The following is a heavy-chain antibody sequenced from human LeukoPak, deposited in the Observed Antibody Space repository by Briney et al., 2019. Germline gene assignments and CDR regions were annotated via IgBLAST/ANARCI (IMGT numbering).Heavy chain of an antibody. CDR1: GFTFNRNV. D-gene: IGHD6-19*01. Sequence: GGSLRLSCAASGFTFNRNVMSWVRQAPGKGLEWVSAIIDDGSSTYYADSVKGRFTISRDNAKNSLYLQMNSLRAEDTAVYYCAKGPLIEVAGTTWDYWGQGILVTVSS. CDR2: IIDDGSST. V-gene: IGHV3-23*01. CDR3: AKGPLIEVAGTTWDY. J-gene: IGHJ4*02.